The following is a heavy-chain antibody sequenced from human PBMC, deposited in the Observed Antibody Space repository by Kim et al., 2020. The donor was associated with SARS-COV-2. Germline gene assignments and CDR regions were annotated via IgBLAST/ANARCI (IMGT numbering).Heavy chain of an antibody. CDR3: ARGGRADY. Sequence: GGSLRLSCAASGFALSSYWMSWARQAPGKGLEWVANIKPDGSDKNYVDSVKGRFAISRDNAKNSLYLQMHSLRVEDTAVYYCARGGRADYWGQGTLVTVS. CDR1: GFALSSYW. D-gene: IGHD3-16*01. V-gene: IGHV3-7*01. CDR2: IKPDGSDK. J-gene: IGHJ4*02.